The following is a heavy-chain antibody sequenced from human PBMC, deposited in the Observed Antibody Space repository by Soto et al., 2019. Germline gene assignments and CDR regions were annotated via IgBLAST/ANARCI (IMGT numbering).Heavy chain of an antibody. D-gene: IGHD3-16*01. J-gene: IGHJ6*02. Sequence: ASVKVSCKASGYTFTSYDINWVRQATGQGLEWMGWMNPNSGNTGYAQKFQGRVTMTTNASTSTAYMELSSLRSEDTAVYYCARNRDRFGDYYYYYGMDVWGQGTTVTVSS. CDR2: MNPNSGNT. CDR3: ARNRDRFGDYYYYYGMDV. CDR1: GYTFTSYD. V-gene: IGHV1-8*01.